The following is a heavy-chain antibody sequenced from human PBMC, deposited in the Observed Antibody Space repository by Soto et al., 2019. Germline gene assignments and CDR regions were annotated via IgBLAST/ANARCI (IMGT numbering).Heavy chain of an antibody. V-gene: IGHV1-69*12. CDR3: ARPSSSWYEYFQH. J-gene: IGHJ1*01. Sequence: QVQLVQSGAEVKKPGSSVKVSCKASGGTFSSYAISWVRQAPGQGLEWMGGIIPIFGTANYAQKFQGRVTITADESTSKAYMERSSLRSEDTAVYYCARPSSSWYEYFQHWGQGTLVTVSS. D-gene: IGHD6-13*01. CDR2: IIPIFGTA. CDR1: GGTFSSYA.